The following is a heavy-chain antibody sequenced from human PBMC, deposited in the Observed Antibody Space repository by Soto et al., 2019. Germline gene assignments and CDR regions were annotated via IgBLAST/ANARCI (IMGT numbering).Heavy chain of an antibody. CDR2: IHSTGST. V-gene: IGHV4-31*03. CDR3: ASRGFSQTFDY. J-gene: IGHJ4*02. D-gene: IGHD3-3*02. Sequence: QVQLQESGPGLVKPSQTLSLTCTVSGGSISSGGYYWSWIRQFPGKGLEWIGSIHSTGSTYYNPSLKSRVNISVDTSKNQFSLKLRSVTAADTAVYYCASRGFSQTFDYWGQGILVTVSS. CDR1: GGSISSGGYY.